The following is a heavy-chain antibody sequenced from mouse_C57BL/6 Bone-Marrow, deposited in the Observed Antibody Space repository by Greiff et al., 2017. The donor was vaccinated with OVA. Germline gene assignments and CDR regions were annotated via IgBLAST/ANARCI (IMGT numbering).Heavy chain of an antibody. CDR1: GYTFTSYW. CDR2: IHPNSGST. Sequence: QVQLQQSGAELVKPGASVKLSCKASGYTFTSYWMHWVKQRPGQGLEWIGMIHPNSGSTNYNEKFKSKATLTVDKSSSTAYMQLSSLTSEDSAVYYCARKGLTGPLYYAMDYWGQGTSVTVSS. J-gene: IGHJ4*01. V-gene: IGHV1-64*01. CDR3: ARKGLTGPLYYAMDY. D-gene: IGHD4-1*01.